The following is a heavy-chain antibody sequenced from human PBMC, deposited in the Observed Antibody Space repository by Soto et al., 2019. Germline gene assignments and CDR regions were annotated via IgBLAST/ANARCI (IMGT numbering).Heavy chain of an antibody. CDR2: ISAYNGDT. CDR3: ARDRGVAPPVAGNTHYYYYMDV. CDR1: GYSFTNYG. Sequence: QDQLVQSGGEVKKPGASVKVSCKASGYSFTNYGITWVRQAPGQGFEWMGWISAYNGDTNYAQKLQGRRTMTTDASTSTAYLELRSLRSDDTAVYYCARDRGVAPPVAGNTHYYYYMDVWGKGTTVTVSS. D-gene: IGHD6-19*01. V-gene: IGHV1-18*01. J-gene: IGHJ6*03.